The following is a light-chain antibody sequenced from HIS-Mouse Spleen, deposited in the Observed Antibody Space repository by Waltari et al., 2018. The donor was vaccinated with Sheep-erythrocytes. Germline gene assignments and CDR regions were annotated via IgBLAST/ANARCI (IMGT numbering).Light chain of an antibody. CDR3: QQYDNLLALT. J-gene: IGKJ4*01. V-gene: IGKV1-33*01. CDR2: EAS. CDR1: QDISNY. Sequence: DIQMTQSPSSLSASVGDRVNITCQASQDISNYLNWYQQKPGKAPKLLIYEASNLETGVPSRFSGSGSGTDFTFTISSLQPEDIATYYCQQYDNLLALTFGGGTKVEIK.